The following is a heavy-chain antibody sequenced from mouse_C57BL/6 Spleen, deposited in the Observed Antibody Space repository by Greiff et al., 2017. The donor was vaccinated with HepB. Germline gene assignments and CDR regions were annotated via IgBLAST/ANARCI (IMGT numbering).Heavy chain of an antibody. J-gene: IGHJ4*01. CDR2: IDPSDSET. Sequence: QVQLQQPGAELVRPGSSVKLSCKASGYTFTSYWMHWVKQRPIQGLEWIGNIDPSDSETHYNQKFKDKATLTVDKSSSTAYMQLSSLTSEDSAVYYCARGRYGNYEGDAMDYWGQGTSVTVS. CDR1: GYTFTSYW. V-gene: IGHV1-52*01. D-gene: IGHD2-1*01. CDR3: ARGRYGNYEGDAMDY.